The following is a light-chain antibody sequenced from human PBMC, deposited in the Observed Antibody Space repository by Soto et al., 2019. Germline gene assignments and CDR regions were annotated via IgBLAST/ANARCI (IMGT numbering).Light chain of an antibody. Sequence: QSALTQPASVSGSPGPSITISCTGTSSDVGGYNYVSWYQQHPGKAPKLMIYDVSARPSGVSNRFSGSKSGNTASLTISGRQAEDEADYYCSSYTGNVVFGGWTKLTVL. J-gene: IGLJ2*01. CDR2: DVS. V-gene: IGLV2-14*01. CDR3: SSYTGNVV. CDR1: SSDVGGYNY.